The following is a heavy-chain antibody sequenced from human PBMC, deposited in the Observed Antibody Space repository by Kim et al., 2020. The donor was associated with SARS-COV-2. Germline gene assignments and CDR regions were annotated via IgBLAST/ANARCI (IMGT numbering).Heavy chain of an antibody. CDR1: GFTFGDYA. J-gene: IGHJ6*02. V-gene: IGHV3-49*03. D-gene: IGHD1-20*01. CDR2: IRSKAYGGTT. Sequence: GGSLRLSCTASGFTFGDYAMSWFRQAPGKGLEWVGFIRSKAYGGTTEYAASVKGRFTISRDDSKSIAYLQMNSLKTEDTAVYYCTRSITGTKGPHYYYYGMDVWGQGTTVTVSS. CDR3: TRSITGTKGPHYYYYGMDV.